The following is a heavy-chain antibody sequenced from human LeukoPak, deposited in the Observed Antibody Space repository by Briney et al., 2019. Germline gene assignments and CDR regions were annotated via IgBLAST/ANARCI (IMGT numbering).Heavy chain of an antibody. D-gene: IGHD2-2*01. J-gene: IGHJ4*02. CDR3: ARGYGQLLFGDRW. Sequence: GGSLRLSCAASGFTFSSHSMNWVRQAPGKGLEWVSYISSSSSTKYYADSVKGRFTISRDNAKNSLYLQMNSLRAEDTAVYYCARGYGQLLFGDRWGGLGTLVTVSS. V-gene: IGHV3-48*04. CDR2: ISSSSSTK. CDR1: GFTFSSHS.